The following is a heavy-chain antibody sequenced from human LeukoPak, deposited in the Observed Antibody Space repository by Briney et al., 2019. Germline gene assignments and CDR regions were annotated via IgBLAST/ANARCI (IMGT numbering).Heavy chain of an antibody. CDR1: GYTFTGYY. Sequence: EASVKVSCKASGYTFTGYYMHWVRQAPGQGLEWMGWINPNSGGTNYAQKSQGRVTMTRDTSISTAYMELSRPRSDDTAVYYCARDDYYGSGTPSYWGQGTLVTVSS. CDR2: INPNSGGT. CDR3: ARDDYYGSGTPSY. D-gene: IGHD3-10*01. V-gene: IGHV1-2*02. J-gene: IGHJ4*02.